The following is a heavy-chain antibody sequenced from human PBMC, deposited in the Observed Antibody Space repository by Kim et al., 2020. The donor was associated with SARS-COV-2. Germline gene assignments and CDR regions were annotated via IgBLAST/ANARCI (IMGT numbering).Heavy chain of an antibody. CDR2: IYSGDSDT. V-gene: IGHV5-51*01. J-gene: IGHJ6*04. CDR3: ARRRYYDSSVQGNYYYGMDV. Sequence: GESLKISCKGSGYSFTSYWIGWVRQMPGKGLEWMGIIYSGDSDTRYSPSFQGQVTIPADKSISTAYLQWSSLKASDTAMYYCARRRYYDSSVQGNYYYGMDVWGRGTAVTVSS. D-gene: IGHD3-22*01. CDR1: GYSFTSYW.